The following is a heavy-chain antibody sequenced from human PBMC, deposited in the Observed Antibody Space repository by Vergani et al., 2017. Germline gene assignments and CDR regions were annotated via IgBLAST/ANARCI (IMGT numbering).Heavy chain of an antibody. CDR1: GFTFSSYS. CDR2: ISSSSSYI. J-gene: IGHJ6*03. V-gene: IGHV3-21*03. CDR3: TVGGATPYYYYYYMDV. Sequence: EVQLVESGGGLVKPGGSLRLSCAASGFTFSSYSMNWVRQAPGKGLEWVSSISSSSSYIYYADSVKGRFTISRDNAKNSLYLQMNSLRAEDTAVYYCTVGGATPYYYYYYMDVWGKGTTVTVSS. D-gene: IGHD1-26*01.